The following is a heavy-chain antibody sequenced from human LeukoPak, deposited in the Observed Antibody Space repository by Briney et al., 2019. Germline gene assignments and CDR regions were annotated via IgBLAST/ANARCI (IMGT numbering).Heavy chain of an antibody. Sequence: GGSLRLSCAASGFTFSNVWMSWVRQAPGKGLEWVGRIRSTPDGGTTDYATPVKGRFTVSRDDAINTLYLQMNGLKTEDTAVYYCITDPQCLGGIVPLDYWGQGTLVTVSS. CDR2: IRSTPDGGTT. CDR1: GFTFSNVW. J-gene: IGHJ4*02. CDR3: ITDPQCLGGIVPLDY. D-gene: IGHD1-26*01. V-gene: IGHV3-15*01.